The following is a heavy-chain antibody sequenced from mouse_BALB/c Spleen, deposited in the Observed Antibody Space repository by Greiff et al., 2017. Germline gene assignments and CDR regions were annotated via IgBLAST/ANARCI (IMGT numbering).Heavy chain of an antibody. D-gene: IGHD1-1*01. J-gene: IGHJ4*01. V-gene: IGHV6-6*02. CDR3: TVHYYGSSTYAMDY. Sequence: EVKLVESGGGLVQPGGSMKLSCVASGFTFSNYWMNWVRQSPEKWLEWVAEIRLKSNNYATHYAESVKGRFTISRDDSKSSVYLQMNNLRAEDTGIYYCTVHYYGSSTYAMDYWGQGTSVTVSS. CDR2: IRLKSNNYAT. CDR1: GFTFSNYW.